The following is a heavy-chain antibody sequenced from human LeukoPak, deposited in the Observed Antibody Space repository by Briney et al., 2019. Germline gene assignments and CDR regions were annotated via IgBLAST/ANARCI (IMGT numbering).Heavy chain of an antibody. CDR2: INYSGNT. V-gene: IGHV4-39*01. D-gene: IGHD3-10*01. Sequence: SEALSLTCTVSGGSISSTSYYWGWIRHPPGKGLDWLGYINYSGNTYCNPSLKSRVIISVDTSKNQFSLKLNSVTAADTAVYYCARAMVRGIIFIPGAFDVWGQGTMVTVSS. J-gene: IGHJ3*01. CDR1: GGSISSTSYY. CDR3: ARAMVRGIIFIPGAFDV.